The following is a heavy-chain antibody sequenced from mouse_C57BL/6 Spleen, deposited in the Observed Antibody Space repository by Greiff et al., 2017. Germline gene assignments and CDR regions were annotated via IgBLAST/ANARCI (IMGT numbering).Heavy chain of an antibody. J-gene: IGHJ2*01. CDR2: IWSGGSS. Sequence: QVQLKQSGPGLVQPSQCLSITCTASGFSLTSYGVHWVRQSPGKGLEWLGVIWSGGSSDYYAAFISILSIRKDKTKSQVFFKMNSLQADDTAIYYCAKIDIDYWGQGTTLTVSS. CDR3: AKIDIDY. V-gene: IGHV2-2*01. CDR1: GFSLTSYG.